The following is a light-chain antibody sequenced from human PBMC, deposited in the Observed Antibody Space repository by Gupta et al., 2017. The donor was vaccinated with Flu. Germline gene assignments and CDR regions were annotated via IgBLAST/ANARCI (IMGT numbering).Light chain of an antibody. Sequence: TSSDVGGYNFVSWYQQHPGKAPKLMIYEVSNRPSGVSNRFSGSKSGNTASLTISGLQAEDEADYYCNSYTSIDTQVFGGGTKLTVL. V-gene: IGLV2-14*01. J-gene: IGLJ3*02. CDR1: SSDVGGYNF. CDR2: EVS. CDR3: NSYTSIDTQV.